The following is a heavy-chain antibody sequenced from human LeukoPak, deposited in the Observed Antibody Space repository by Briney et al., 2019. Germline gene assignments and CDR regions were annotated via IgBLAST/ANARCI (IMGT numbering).Heavy chain of an antibody. V-gene: IGHV1-2*02. CDR1: GYTFTGYY. D-gene: IGHD6-19*01. J-gene: IGHJ4*02. CDR3: ARGETVAGTRL. CDR2: INPNSGDT. Sequence: GASVKVSCKASGYTFTGYYMHWVRQAPGQGLEWMGWINPNSGDTNYAQKFQGMVTMTRDTSISTAYMELSRLRSDDTAVYYCARGETVAGTRLWGQGTLVTVSS.